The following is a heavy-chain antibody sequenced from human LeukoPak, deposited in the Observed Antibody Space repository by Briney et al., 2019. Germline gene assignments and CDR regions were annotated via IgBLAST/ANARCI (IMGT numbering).Heavy chain of an antibody. Sequence: GGSLRLSCAASGFTFSSYSMNWVRQAPGEGLEWVSAISDTGGSTYYPDSVKGRFTISRDNSKNTLYLQMNSLRAEDTALYYCAKAFSSSPGANDYWGQGTLVTVSS. V-gene: IGHV3-23*01. CDR2: ISDTGGST. J-gene: IGHJ4*02. D-gene: IGHD6-13*01. CDR3: AKAFSSSPGANDY. CDR1: GFTFSSYS.